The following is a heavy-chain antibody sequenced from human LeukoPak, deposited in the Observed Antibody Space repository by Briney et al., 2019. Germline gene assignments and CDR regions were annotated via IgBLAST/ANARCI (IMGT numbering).Heavy chain of an antibody. CDR1: GFTFSSYW. Sequence: QSGGSLRLSCAASGFTFSSYWMHWVRQAPGKGLVWVSRINTDGSSTSYADSVKGRFTISRDNAKNTLNLQMNSLRAEDTAVYYCAKDWKDRLGFFDYWGQGTLVTVSS. CDR3: AKDWKDRLGFFDY. D-gene: IGHD1-1*01. V-gene: IGHV3-74*01. CDR2: INTDGSST. J-gene: IGHJ4*02.